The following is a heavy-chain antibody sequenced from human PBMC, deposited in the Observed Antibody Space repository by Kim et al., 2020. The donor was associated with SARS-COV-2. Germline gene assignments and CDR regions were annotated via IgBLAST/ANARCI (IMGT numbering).Heavy chain of an antibody. J-gene: IGHJ4*02. D-gene: IGHD3-10*01. CDR3: ARDLPSFSWFGGWGGYFDY. V-gene: IGHV1-18*01. CDR1: GYTFTSYG. CDR2: ISAYNGNT. Sequence: ASVKVSCKASGYTFTSYGISWVRQAPGQGLEWMGWISAYNGNTNYAQKLQGRVTMTTDTSTSTAYMELRSLRSDDTAVYYCARDLPSFSWFGGWGGYFDYWGQGTLVTVSS.